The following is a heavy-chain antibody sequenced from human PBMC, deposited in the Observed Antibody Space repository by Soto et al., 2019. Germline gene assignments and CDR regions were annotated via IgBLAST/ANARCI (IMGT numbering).Heavy chain of an antibody. CDR3: ARDKLELRVPNYYYYGMDV. CDR1: GFTFSSYA. CDR2: ISYDGSNK. Sequence: GGSLRLSCAASGFTFSSYAMHWVRQAPGKGLEWVAVISYDGSNKYYADSVKGRFTISRDNSKNTLYLQMNSLRAEDTAVYYCARDKLELRVPNYYYYGMDVWGQGTTVTVSS. J-gene: IGHJ6*02. D-gene: IGHD1-7*01. V-gene: IGHV3-30-3*01.